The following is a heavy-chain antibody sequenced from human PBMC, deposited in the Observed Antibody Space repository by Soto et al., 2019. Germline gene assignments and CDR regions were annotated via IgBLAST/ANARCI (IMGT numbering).Heavy chain of an antibody. CDR2: ISAYNGNT. V-gene: IGHV1-18*01. CDR3: ARDTAAAGIFDF. J-gene: IGHJ4*02. CDR1: GYTFTSYG. D-gene: IGHD6-13*01. Sequence: QVQLVQSGAEVKKPGASVKVSCKASGYTFTSYGISWARQAPGQGLEWMGWISAYNGNTNYAQKLQGRVTMATDTSTSTAYMELMSLRPDDTALYYRARDTAAAGIFDFWGQGTPVTVSS.